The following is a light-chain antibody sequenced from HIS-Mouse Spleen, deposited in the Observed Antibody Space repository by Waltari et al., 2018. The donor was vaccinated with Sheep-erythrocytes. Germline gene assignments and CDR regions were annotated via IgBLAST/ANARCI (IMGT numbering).Light chain of an antibody. CDR1: SSAVGGTTC. CDR2: DVS. Sequence: QSALSQPRQVSGSLGQSVTIPCTGTSSAVGGTTCVCLYHPHPGKAPKLMNYDVSKRTSGVPDRFSGSSPGNTASLNNSGLHDDDVADYYCCSYAGSYNYVFGTGSKVTVL. J-gene: IGLJ1*01. CDR3: CSYAGSYNYV. V-gene: IGLV2-11*01.